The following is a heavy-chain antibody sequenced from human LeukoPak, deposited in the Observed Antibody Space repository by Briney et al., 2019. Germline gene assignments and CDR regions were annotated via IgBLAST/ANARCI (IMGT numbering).Heavy chain of an antibody. V-gene: IGHV1-69*04. CDR3: AREVRRLIVATIGYYYYGMDV. J-gene: IGHJ6*02. CDR2: IIPILGIA. D-gene: IGHD5-12*01. Sequence: GASVEVSCKASGYTFTSYYLHWVRQAPGQGLEWMGRIIPILGIANYAQKFQGRVTITADKSTSTAYMELSSLRSEDTAVYYCAREVRRLIVATIGYYYYGMDVWGQGTTVTVSS. CDR1: GYTFTSYY.